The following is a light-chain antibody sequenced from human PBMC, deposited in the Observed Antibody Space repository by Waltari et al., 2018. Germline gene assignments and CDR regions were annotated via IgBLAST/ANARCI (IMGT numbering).Light chain of an antibody. V-gene: IGKV4-1*01. Sequence: DIVMTQSPDSLTVSLCERATIDCKSSQSALYGPKMKNYIAWYQLKSGQSPELLISWASTRESGVPDRFSGSGSGTEFTLTISDLQAEDVAVYYCQEYYTDSLTFGGGTKVEIK. J-gene: IGKJ4*01. CDR3: QEYYTDSLT. CDR1: QSALYGPKMKNY. CDR2: WAS.